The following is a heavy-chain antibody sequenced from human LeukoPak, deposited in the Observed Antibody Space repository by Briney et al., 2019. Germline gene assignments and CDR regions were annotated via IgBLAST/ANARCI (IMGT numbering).Heavy chain of an antibody. CDR1: GGSISSGGYS. CDR2: INHSGST. Sequence: SETLSLTCAVSGGSISSGGYSWSWIRQPPGKGLEWIGYINHSGSTNYNPSLKSRVTISVDTSKNQFSLKLSSVTAADTAVYYCARGFKVVVAANWFDPWGQGTLVTVSS. D-gene: IGHD2-15*01. V-gene: IGHV4-30-2*01. CDR3: ARGFKVVVAANWFDP. J-gene: IGHJ5*02.